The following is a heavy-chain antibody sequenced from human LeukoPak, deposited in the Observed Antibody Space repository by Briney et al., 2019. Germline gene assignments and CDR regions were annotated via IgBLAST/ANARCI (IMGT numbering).Heavy chain of an antibody. V-gene: IGHV1-69*04. CDR3: ARMIETAYDSSGYDY. Sequence: ASVKASCKASGGTFSSYAISWVRQAPGQGLEWMGRIIPILGIANYAQKFQGRVTITADKSTSTAYMELSSLRSEDTAVYYCARMIETAYDSSGYDYWGQGTLVTVSS. J-gene: IGHJ4*02. D-gene: IGHD3-22*01. CDR1: GGTFSSYA. CDR2: IIPILGIA.